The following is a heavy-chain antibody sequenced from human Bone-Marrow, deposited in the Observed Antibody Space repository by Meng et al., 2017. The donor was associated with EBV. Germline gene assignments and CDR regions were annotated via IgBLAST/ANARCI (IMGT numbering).Heavy chain of an antibody. CDR2: IYYSVST. D-gene: IGHD4-17*01. CDR1: GGSISSSNYY. J-gene: IGHJ5*02. V-gene: IGHV4-39*07. Sequence: HRQVQESGPGLVKTSETLSITGTGSGGSISSSNYYWGWIRQRPGKGLEWIGSIYYSVSTYYNPSLKSRVTISVDTSKNQFSLKLSSVTAADTALYYCARGVTTHFVPWGQGTLVTVSS. CDR3: ARGVTTHFVP.